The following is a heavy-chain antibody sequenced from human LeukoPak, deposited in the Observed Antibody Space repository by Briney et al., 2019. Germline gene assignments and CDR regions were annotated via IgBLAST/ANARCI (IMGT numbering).Heavy chain of an antibody. J-gene: IGHJ5*02. V-gene: IGHV4-39*07. D-gene: IGHD6-19*01. Sequence: SETLSLTCTVSGGSITSSSYYWGWIRQPPGKGLEWIGSIYYSGNTYYNPSLKSRVTISVDKSKRQFSLKLSSVTAADTAVYYCAGDGRSAWYRGGKFDPWGQGTLVTVSS. CDR3: AGDGRSAWYRGGKFDP. CDR2: IYYSGNT. CDR1: GGSITSSSYY.